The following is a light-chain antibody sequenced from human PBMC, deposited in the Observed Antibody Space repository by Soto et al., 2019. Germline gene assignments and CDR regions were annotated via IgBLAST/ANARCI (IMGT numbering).Light chain of an antibody. CDR2: EVS. V-gene: IGLV2-14*01. J-gene: IGLJ1*01. Sequence: QSALTQPASVSGSPGQSITISCTGTSSDVGGYNYVSWYQQHPGKAPKLMIYEVSNRPSGVSNRFSGSKSGNTASLTISGLRVEDEGDYSGPSYTSSSTPYVFGTGPQLTVL. CDR3: PSYTSSSTPYV. CDR1: SSDVGGYNY.